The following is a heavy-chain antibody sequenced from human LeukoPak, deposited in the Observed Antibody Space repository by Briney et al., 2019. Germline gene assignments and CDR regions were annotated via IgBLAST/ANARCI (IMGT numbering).Heavy chain of an antibody. D-gene: IGHD7-27*01. CDR3: ARDLGLYWYFDL. Sequence: GGSLRLSCAASGFTFSSYWMNWVRQAPGKGLEWVANIKEDGSEKHYVDSVKGRFTISRDNAKNSLYLQMNSLRAEDTAVYYCARDLGLYWYFDLWGRGTLVTVSS. CDR1: GFTFSSYW. CDR2: IKEDGSEK. J-gene: IGHJ2*01. V-gene: IGHV3-7*01.